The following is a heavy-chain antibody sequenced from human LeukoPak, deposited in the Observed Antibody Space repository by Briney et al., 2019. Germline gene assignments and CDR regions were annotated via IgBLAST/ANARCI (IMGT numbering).Heavy chain of an antibody. CDR2: INSNSGDT. CDR3: ARDQRGSGGLDY. V-gene: IGHV1-2*02. J-gene: IGHJ4*02. D-gene: IGHD3-10*01. Sequence: ASVKVSCKASGYTFTDYYIHWVRQAPGQGLEWVGWINSNSGDTEYAQTFQGRVTMTRDTSISTFYMDLTGLRSDDTAVYYCARDQRGSGGLDYWGQGTLVTVSS. CDR1: GYTFTDYY.